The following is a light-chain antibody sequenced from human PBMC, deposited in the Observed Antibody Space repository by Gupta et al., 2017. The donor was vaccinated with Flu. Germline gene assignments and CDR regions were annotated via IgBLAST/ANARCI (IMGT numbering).Light chain of an antibody. CDR2: EDN. J-gene: IGLJ3*02. V-gene: IGLV6-57*03. Sequence: NFMLTQSHSVSESPGKTVTISCTRSSGSIADSYVQWYQQRPGSAPTTVIYEDNQRPSGVPDRFSGSTDSSSNSASLTISGLKTEDEADYYCQTSDAIDRWVFGGGTRLTV. CDR3: QTSDAIDRWV. CDR1: SGSIADSY.